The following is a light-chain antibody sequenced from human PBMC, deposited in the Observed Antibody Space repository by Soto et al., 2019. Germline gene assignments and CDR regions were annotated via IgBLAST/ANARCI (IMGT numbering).Light chain of an antibody. CDR1: QSVDIN. J-gene: IGKJ4*01. CDR2: GAS. V-gene: IGKV3-15*01. CDR3: QQYNNWPPLT. Sequence: EIVLTQSPCTLSVSPVDRFTLSFIASQSVDINLAWYQQRAGQAPRLLVYGASTKATDMPGRFSGRGSGTEFTLTISSLQSEDFAVYYCQQYNNWPPLTFGGGTKVDIK.